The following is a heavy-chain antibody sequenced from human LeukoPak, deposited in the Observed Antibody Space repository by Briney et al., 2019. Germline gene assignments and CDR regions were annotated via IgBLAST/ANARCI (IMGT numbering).Heavy chain of an antibody. J-gene: IGHJ4*02. CDR3: AKDNRGGWSGYFDY. CDR1: GFIFSSYG. Sequence: GRSLRLSCATSGFIFSSYGMYWVRQAPGKGLEWVAVIWHDGSAEFYADSVKGRFSISRDDSKNTVYLQTNSLRAEDTALYYCAKDNRGGWSGYFDYWGRGVLVTVSS. D-gene: IGHD6-19*01. V-gene: IGHV3-33*06. CDR2: IWHDGSAE.